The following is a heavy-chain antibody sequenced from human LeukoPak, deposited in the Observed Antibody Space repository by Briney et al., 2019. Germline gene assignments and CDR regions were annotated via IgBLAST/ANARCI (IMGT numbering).Heavy chain of an antibody. CDR2: INPNSGDT. D-gene: IGHD3-16*01. Sequence: ASVKVSCKASGYTFTGYYMHWVRQAPGQGLEWMGWINPNSGDTKFAREFQGRVTMTRDTSISTAYMGLSRLRSDDTAVYYCATQTGPYLWGTVFDYWGQGTLVTVSS. CDR3: ATQTGPYLWGTVFDY. CDR1: GYTFTGYY. J-gene: IGHJ4*02. V-gene: IGHV1-2*02.